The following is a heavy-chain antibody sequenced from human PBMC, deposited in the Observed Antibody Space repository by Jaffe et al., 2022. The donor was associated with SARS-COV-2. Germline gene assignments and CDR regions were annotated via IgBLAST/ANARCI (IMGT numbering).Heavy chain of an antibody. CDR2: ISSSSGTI. CDR3: ARGGYSSGWYSDY. J-gene: IGHJ4*02. CDR1: GFTFSSYT. D-gene: IGHD6-19*01. V-gene: IGHV3-48*02. Sequence: EVQLVESGGGLVQPGGSLRLSCAASGFTFSSYTMNWVRQAPGKGLEWVSYISSSSGTIYYADSVKGRFTISRDNAKNSLYLQMNSLRDEDTAVYYCARGGYSSGWYSDYWGQGTLVTVSS.